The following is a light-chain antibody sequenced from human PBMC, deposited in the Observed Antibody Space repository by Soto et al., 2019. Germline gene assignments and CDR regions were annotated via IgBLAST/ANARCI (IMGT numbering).Light chain of an antibody. V-gene: IGKV3-11*01. CDR3: QQFWT. J-gene: IGKJ1*01. CDR2: DAS. Sequence: EIVLTQSPATLSLSPGERATLSCRASQSVSSYLAWYQQKPGQAPRLLIYDASNRATGIPARFSGSGSGTDFTLTISSLEPEDFAVSYCQQFWTFGQGTKVDIK. CDR1: QSVSSY.